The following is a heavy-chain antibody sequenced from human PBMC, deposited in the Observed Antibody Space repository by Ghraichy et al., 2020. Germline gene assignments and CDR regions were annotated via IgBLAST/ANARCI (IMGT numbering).Heavy chain of an antibody. J-gene: IGHJ4*02. Sequence: MGWINPNSGGTHYAQKFQGRVTMTRDTSIRTAYMELSSLRSDDTSVYYCAKALLFCSGGGCLPLHPFDVWGQGTLVTVSS. D-gene: IGHD2-15*01. V-gene: IGHV1-2*02. CDR2: INPNSGGT. CDR3: AKALLFCSGGGCLPLHPFDV.